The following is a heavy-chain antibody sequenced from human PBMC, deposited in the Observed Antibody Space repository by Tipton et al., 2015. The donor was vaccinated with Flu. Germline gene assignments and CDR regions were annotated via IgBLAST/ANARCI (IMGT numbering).Heavy chain of an antibody. Sequence: TLSLTCTVSGDSINSYYWSWIRQPPGKGLEWIGYGYYRGRSNYNPSLQSRVTISVDTSKNQFSLNLTSVTAADTAVYYCARLYCRGGSCSHGTFDIWGQGTMVTVSS. CDR3: ARLYCRGGSCSHGTFDI. D-gene: IGHD2-15*01. J-gene: IGHJ3*02. V-gene: IGHV4-59*01. CDR1: GDSINSYY. CDR2: GYYRGRS.